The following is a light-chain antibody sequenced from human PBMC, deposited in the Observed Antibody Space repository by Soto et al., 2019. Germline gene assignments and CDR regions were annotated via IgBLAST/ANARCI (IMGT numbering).Light chain of an antibody. Sequence: QSVLTQPPSASETPGRRVTISCSGSSSNIGSNTVNWYQHLPGTAPKLLIYTNNQRPSGVPDRFSGSKSGTSASLTISGLQSEDEADYYCATWDDSLNAFYVFGTGTKVTGL. V-gene: IGLV1-44*01. J-gene: IGLJ1*01. CDR3: ATWDDSLNAFYV. CDR1: SSNIGSNT. CDR2: TNN.